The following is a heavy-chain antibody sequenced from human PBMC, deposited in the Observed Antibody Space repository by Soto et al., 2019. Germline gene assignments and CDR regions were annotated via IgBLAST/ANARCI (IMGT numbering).Heavy chain of an antibody. J-gene: IGHJ4*02. CDR1: GYTFTGYY. CDR3: ARGWELIHFYFDS. D-gene: IGHD1-26*01. CDR2: INPNSGGT. Sequence: ASVKVSCKASGYTFTGYYMHWVRQAPGQGLEWMGWINPNSGGTNYAQKFQGRVTMTRDTSISTAYMELSRLRTDDSAVYYCARGWELIHFYFDSWGQGTVVTVYS. V-gene: IGHV1-2*02.